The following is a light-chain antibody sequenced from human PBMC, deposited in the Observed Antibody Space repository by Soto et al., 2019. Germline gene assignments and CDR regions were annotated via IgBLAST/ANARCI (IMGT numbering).Light chain of an antibody. Sequence: QSVLTQPRSVSGSPGQSVTISCTGTTSDGGDYNYVSWYQVHPGKAPKFMIYDVNKRPSGVPDRFSGSKSGNTASLTISGLQAEDEADYYCCSFAGTYVFGTGTKVTVL. V-gene: IGLV2-11*01. CDR3: CSFAGTYV. J-gene: IGLJ1*01. CDR2: DVN. CDR1: TSDGGDYNY.